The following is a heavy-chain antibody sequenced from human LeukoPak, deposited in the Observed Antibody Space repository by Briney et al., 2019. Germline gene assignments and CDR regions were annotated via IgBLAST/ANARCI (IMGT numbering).Heavy chain of an antibody. CDR3: ARGNGYCSGGSCYPAKHYYYYYGMDV. CDR1: GGTFSSYA. V-gene: IGHV1-69*06. D-gene: IGHD2-15*01. J-gene: IGHJ6*04. CDR2: IIPIFGTA. Sequence: SVKVSCKASGGTFSSYAISWVRQAPGQGLEWMGGIIPIFGTANYAQKFQGRVTITADKSTSTAYMELSSLRSEDTAVYYCARGNGYCSGGSCYPAKHYYYYYGMDVWGKGTTVTVSS.